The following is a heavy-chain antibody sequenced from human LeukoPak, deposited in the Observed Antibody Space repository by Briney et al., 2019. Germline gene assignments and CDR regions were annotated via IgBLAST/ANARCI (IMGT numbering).Heavy chain of an antibody. J-gene: IGHJ5*02. CDR3: ARSWGYCSSTSCYEGGDWFDP. CDR2: IYHSGST. D-gene: IGHD2-2*01. V-gene: IGHV4-4*02. CDR1: GGSISSSNW. Sequence: SGTLSLTCAVSGGSISSSNWWSWIRQPPGKGLEWIGEIYHSGSTNYNPSLKSRVTISVDKSKTQFSLKLSSVTAADTAVYYCARSWGYCSSTSCYEGGDWFDPWGQGTLVTVSS.